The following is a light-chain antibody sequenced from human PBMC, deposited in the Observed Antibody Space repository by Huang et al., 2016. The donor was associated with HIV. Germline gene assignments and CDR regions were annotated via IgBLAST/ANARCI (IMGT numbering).Light chain of an antibody. CDR2: SAS. V-gene: IGKV1-8*01. Sequence: IRITQSPSSLSASTGDTVTITCRASQDVSDYLAWYQQKPGRAPNLLVYSASTLQGWVPSRFSGNGSATDFSLTINGRQSEDSGTYYCQQYSVYPWTFGQGTKV. CDR3: QQYSVYPWT. J-gene: IGKJ1*01. CDR1: QDVSDY.